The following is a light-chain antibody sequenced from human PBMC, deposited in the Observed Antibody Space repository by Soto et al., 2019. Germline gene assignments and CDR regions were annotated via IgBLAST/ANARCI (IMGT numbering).Light chain of an antibody. J-gene: IGKJ2*01. CDR2: AAS. CDR3: QHLAGT. V-gene: IGKV1-9*01. CDR1: QAISGY. Sequence: QLTQSPSSLSASMGDRVTITCRASQAISGYLAWYQQQPGKAPKLLIYAASTLHSGVPTRFSGSGSGTEFIRTIGRLQPEEFSTYYCQHLAGTFGQGTKLE.